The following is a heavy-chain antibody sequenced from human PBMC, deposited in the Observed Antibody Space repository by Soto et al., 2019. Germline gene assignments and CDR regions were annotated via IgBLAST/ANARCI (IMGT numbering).Heavy chain of an antibody. D-gene: IGHD3-10*01. J-gene: IGHJ6*02. CDR1: GYTFTSYD. V-gene: IGHV1-8*01. Sequence: QVQLVQSGAEVKKPGASVKVSCKASGYTFTSYDINWVRQATGQGLEWMGWMNPNSGNTGYAQKFQGRVTMTRNTSISTAYMELSSLRSEDTAVYYCARVPGWGMVRGVMLHYYYYYGMDVWGQGTTVTVSS. CDR3: ARVPGWGMVRGVMLHYYYYYGMDV. CDR2: MNPNSGNT.